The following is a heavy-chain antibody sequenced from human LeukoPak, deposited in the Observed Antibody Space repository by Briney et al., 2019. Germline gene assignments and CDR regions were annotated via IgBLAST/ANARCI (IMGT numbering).Heavy chain of an antibody. V-gene: IGHV4-61*01. CDR1: GGSVSSGSYY. J-gene: IGHJ6*04. CDR2: IYYSGST. CDR3: ARGGVGSSSYYYYYGMDV. D-gene: IGHD6-13*01. Sequence: SETLSLTCTVSGGSVSSGSYYWSWIRQPPGKGLEWIGYIYYSGSTNYNPSLKSRVTISVDTSKNQFSLKLSSVTAADTAVYYCARGGVGSSSYYYYYGMDVWGKGTTVTVSS.